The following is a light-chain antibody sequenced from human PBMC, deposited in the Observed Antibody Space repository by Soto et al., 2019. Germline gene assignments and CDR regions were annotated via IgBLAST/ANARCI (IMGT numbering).Light chain of an antibody. CDR2: DVS. J-gene: IGLJ2*01. V-gene: IGLV2-14*01. Sequence: QSALTQPASVSGSPGQSITISCTGISSDVGGYNYVSWYQQHPDKAPKLMIYDVSNRRSGVSNRFSGSKSGTTASLTISGLQAEDEADYYCYSYTSSSTVLFGGGTQLTVL. CDR3: YSYTSSSTVL. CDR1: SSDVGGYNY.